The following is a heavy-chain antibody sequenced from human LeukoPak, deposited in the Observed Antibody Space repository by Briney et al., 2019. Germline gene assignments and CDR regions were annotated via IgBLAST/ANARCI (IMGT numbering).Heavy chain of an antibody. CDR3: ARTKPGAVPGDLDY. Sequence: SETLSLTCTVSGGSISSYYWSWIRQPPGKGLEWIGYIYYSGSTNYNPSLKSRVTISVDTSKNQFSLKLSSVTAADTAVYYCARTKPGAVPGDLDYWGQGTLVTVSS. CDR1: GGSISSYY. J-gene: IGHJ4*02. D-gene: IGHD6-19*01. V-gene: IGHV4-59*01. CDR2: IYYSGST.